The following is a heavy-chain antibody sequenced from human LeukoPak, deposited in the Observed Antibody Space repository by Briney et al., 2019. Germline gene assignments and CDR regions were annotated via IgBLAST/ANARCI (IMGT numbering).Heavy chain of an antibody. D-gene: IGHD1-26*01. CDR2: ISSSSSYI. CDR3: AVEGSSSSYFDY. J-gene: IGHJ4*02. V-gene: IGHV3-21*01. Sequence: GGSLRLSCAASGFTFSSYSMNWVRQAPGKGLEWVSSISSSSSYIYYADSVKGRFTISRDNAKNSLYLQMNSLRAEDTAEYYCAVEGSSSSYFDYWGQGTLVTVSS. CDR1: GFTFSSYS.